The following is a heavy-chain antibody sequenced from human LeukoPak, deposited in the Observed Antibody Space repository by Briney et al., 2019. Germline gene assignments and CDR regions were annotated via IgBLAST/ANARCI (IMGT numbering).Heavy chain of an antibody. V-gene: IGHV3-21*01. CDR1: GFTFSSYS. D-gene: IGHD3-3*01. Sequence: GGSLRLSCAASGFTFSSYSMNWVRQAPGKGLEWVSSISGSGGSTYYADSVKGRFTISRDNAKNSLYLQMNSLRADDTAVYYCARDTRSGYYHYFDYWGQGALVTVSS. J-gene: IGHJ4*02. CDR2: ISGSGGST. CDR3: ARDTRSGYYHYFDY.